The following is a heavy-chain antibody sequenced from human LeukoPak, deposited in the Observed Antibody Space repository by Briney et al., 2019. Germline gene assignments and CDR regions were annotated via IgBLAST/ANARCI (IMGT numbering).Heavy chain of an antibody. CDR1: GFTFSSYA. CDR3: ARDSPDYGDYDS. Sequence: GGSLRLSCAASGFTFSSYAMHWVRQAPGKGLEWVAVISYDGSNKYYADSVKGRFTISRDNAKSSLYLQMNSLRAEDAAVYYCARDSPDYGDYDSWGQGTLVTVSS. D-gene: IGHD4-17*01. V-gene: IGHV3-30-3*01. J-gene: IGHJ4*02. CDR2: ISYDGSNK.